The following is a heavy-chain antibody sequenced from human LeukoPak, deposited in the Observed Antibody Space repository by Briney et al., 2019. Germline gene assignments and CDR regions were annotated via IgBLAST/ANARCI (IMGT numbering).Heavy chain of an antibody. Sequence: GESLKISCKGSGYSFTSYWIGWVRQMPGKGLECMGIIYPGDSDTRYSPSFQGQVTISADKSISTAYLQWSSLKASDTAMYYCARPKGVDTAMVTGSYYFDYWGQGTLVTVSS. CDR2: IYPGDSDT. D-gene: IGHD5-18*01. CDR3: ARPKGVDTAMVTGSYYFDY. V-gene: IGHV5-51*01. J-gene: IGHJ4*02. CDR1: GYSFTSYW.